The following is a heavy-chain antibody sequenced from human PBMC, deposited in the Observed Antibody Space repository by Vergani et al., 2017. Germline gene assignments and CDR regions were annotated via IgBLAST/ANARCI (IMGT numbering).Heavy chain of an antibody. CDR2: IYSGGST. J-gene: IGHJ6*02. V-gene: IGHV3-66*01. CDR3: AKTLGNYYYYGMDV. Sequence: EVQLVESGGGLVQPGGSLRLSCAASGFTVSSNYMCWVRQAPGKGLEWVSVIYSGGSTYYADSVKGRFTISRDNSKNTLYLQMNSLRAEDTAVYYCAKTLGNYYYYGMDVWGQGTTVTVSS. CDR1: GFTVSSNY.